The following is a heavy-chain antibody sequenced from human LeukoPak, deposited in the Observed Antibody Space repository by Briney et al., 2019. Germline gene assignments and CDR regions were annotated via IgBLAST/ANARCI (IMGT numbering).Heavy chain of an antibody. CDR2: ISAYNGNT. CDR1: GYTFTSYG. V-gene: IGHV1-18*01. CDR3: ARGPSTGYELLWFGELHFDY. J-gene: IGHJ4*02. D-gene: IGHD3-10*01. Sequence: ASVKVSCKASGYTFTSYGISWVRQAPGQGLEWMGWISAYNGNTNYAQKLQGRVTMTTDTSTSTAYMELRSLRSDYTAVYYCARGPSTGYELLWFGELHFDYWGQGTLVTVSS.